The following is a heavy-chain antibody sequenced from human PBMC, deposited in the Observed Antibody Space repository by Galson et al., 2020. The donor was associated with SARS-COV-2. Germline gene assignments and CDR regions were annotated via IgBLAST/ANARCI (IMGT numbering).Heavy chain of an antibody. CDR2: ISYDGSNK. Sequence: TGGSLRLSCAASGFTFSSYAMHWVRQAPGKGLEWVAVISYDGSNKYYADSVKGRFTISRDNSKNTLYLQMNSLRAEDTAVYYCARAPGDAFDIWGQGTMGTVSS. J-gene: IGHJ3*02. CDR3: ARAPGDAFDI. CDR1: GFTFSSYA. V-gene: IGHV3-30-3*01.